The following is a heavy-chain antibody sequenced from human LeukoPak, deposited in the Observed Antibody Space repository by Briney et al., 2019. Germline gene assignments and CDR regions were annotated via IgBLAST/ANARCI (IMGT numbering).Heavy chain of an antibody. CDR3: ARVSSGWHGDY. D-gene: IGHD6-19*01. V-gene: IGHV3-21*01. Sequence: TGGSLRLSCAASGFTFSSYAMSWVRQAPGKGLEWVSSISSSSSYIYYADSVKGRFTISRDNAKNSLYLQMNSLRAEDTAVYYCARVSSGWHGDYWGQGTLVTVSS. CDR2: ISSSSSYI. CDR1: GFTFSSYA. J-gene: IGHJ4*02.